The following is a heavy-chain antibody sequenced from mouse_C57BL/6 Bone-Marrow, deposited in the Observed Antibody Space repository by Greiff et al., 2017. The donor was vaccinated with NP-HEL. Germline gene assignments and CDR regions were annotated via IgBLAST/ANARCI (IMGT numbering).Heavy chain of an antibody. CDR3: ARRDYYGNYDWYFDV. D-gene: IGHD2-1*01. V-gene: IGHV3-1*01. CDR1: GYSITSGYD. Sequence: ESGPGMVKPSQSLSLTCTVTGYSITSGYDWHWIRHFPGNKLEWMGYISYSGSTNYNPSLKSRISITHDTSKNHFFLKLNSVTTEDTATYYCARRDYYGNYDWYFDVWGTGTTVTVSS. CDR2: ISYSGST. J-gene: IGHJ1*03.